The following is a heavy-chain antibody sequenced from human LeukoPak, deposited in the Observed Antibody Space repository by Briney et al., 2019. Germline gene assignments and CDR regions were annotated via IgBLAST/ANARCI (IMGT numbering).Heavy chain of an antibody. Sequence: ASVKVSCKVSGYTLTELSMHWVRQAPGKGLEWMGGFDPEDGETIYAQKFQGRVTMTEDTSTDTAYVELSSLRSEDTAVYYCATGGIGGATPFDYWGQGTLVTVSS. V-gene: IGHV1-24*01. J-gene: IGHJ4*02. CDR2: FDPEDGET. CDR3: ATGGIGGATPFDY. CDR1: GYTLTELS. D-gene: IGHD1-26*01.